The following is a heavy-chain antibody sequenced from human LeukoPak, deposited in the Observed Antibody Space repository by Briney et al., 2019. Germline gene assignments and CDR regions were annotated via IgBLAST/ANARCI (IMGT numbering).Heavy chain of an antibody. CDR2: ISSSSTI. CDR1: GFTYSSFS. CDR3: ARRPGGDY. Sequence: SGGSLRLSCAASGFTYSSFSMNWVRQAPGKGLEWVSYISSSSTIYYADSVKGRFTISRDNAKNSLYLQMNSLRAEDTAVYYCARRPGGDYWGQGTLVTVSS. D-gene: IGHD3-10*01. V-gene: IGHV3-48*04. J-gene: IGHJ4*02.